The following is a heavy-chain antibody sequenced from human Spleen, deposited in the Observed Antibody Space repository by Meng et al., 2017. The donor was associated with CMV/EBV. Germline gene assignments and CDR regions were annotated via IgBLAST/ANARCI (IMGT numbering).Heavy chain of an antibody. CDR2: IYYSGNT. D-gene: IGHD2-21*01. CDR3: SSDYCGGDCYSLGY. J-gene: IGHJ1*01. CDR1: GVSISGYY. V-gene: IGHV4-59*01. Sequence: SETLSLTCTVSGVSISGYYWTWIRQPPGKGLEWIGYIYYSGNTNYNPSLQSRVTMSVDTATNQFSLKLSSLTAADTAVYYCSSDYCGGDCYSLGYWGQGIPVTVSS.